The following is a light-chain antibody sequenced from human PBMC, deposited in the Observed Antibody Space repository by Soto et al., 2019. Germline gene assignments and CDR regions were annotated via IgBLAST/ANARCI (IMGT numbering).Light chain of an antibody. V-gene: IGKV3-15*01. CDR3: QQYQKWPLT. CDR1: QSVSSN. Sequence: EIVMTQSPATLSVSPGERATLSCRASQSVSSNLAWYQQKPGQAPRLLIYGASTRATGIPARFSGSGSGTEFTLTISSLQSEDFAVYSCQQYQKWPLTFGGGTKVVIK. J-gene: IGKJ4*01. CDR2: GAS.